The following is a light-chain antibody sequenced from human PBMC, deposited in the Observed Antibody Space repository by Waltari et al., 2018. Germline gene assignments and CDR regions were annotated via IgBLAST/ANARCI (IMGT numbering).Light chain of an antibody. CDR3: QSYDSSLSGSVV. CDR1: SSHIGAGYD. J-gene: IGLJ2*01. Sequence: QSVLTQPPSVSGAPGQRVTISCPGRSSHIGAGYDVHWYQQLPGTAPKLLRYGNSNRPSGVPDRFSGSKSGTSASLAITGLQAEDEADYYCQSYDSSLSGSVVFGGGTKLTVL. CDR2: GNS. V-gene: IGLV1-40*01.